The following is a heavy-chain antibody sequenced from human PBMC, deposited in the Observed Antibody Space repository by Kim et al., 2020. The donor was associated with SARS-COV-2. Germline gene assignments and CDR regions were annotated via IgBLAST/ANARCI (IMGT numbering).Heavy chain of an antibody. J-gene: IGHJ4*02. CDR1: GGSFSGYY. CDR2: INHSGST. D-gene: IGHD6-13*01. Sequence: SETLSLTCAVYGGSFSGYYWSWIRQPPGKGLEWIGEINHSGSTNYNPSLKSRVTISVDTSKNQFSLKLSSVTAADTAVYYCARGLSAAAGTYFDYWGQGT. CDR3: ARGLSAAAGTYFDY. V-gene: IGHV4-34*01.